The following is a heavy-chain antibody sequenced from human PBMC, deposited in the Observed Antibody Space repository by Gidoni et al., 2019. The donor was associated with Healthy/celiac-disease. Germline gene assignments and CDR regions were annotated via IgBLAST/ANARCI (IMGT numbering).Heavy chain of an antibody. Sequence: EVQLVESGGGLVQPGGSLRLSCAASGFTFSSYWMSWVRQAPGKGLGWVANIKQDGSEKYYVDSVKGRFTISRDNAKNSLYLQMNSLRAEDTAVYYCARVVVAAPYYFDYWGQGTLVTVSS. D-gene: IGHD2-15*01. CDR2: IKQDGSEK. J-gene: IGHJ4*02. V-gene: IGHV3-7*03. CDR1: GFTFSSYW. CDR3: ARVVVAAPYYFDY.